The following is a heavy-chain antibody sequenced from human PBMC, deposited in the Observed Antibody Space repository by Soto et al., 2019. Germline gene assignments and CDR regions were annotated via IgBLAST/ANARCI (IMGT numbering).Heavy chain of an antibody. Sequence: SGPTLVNPTQTLTLTCTFSGFSLSTGGVGVGWIRQPPGKALEWLAIIYWDDDKRYSPSLESRLTITKDTSKNQVVLTVTNMDPMDTATYYCAHRAGCTSAICYGFDYWGQGTLVTSPQ. CDR2: IYWDDDK. D-gene: IGHD2-2*01. CDR3: AHRAGCTSAICYGFDY. CDR1: GFSLSTGGVG. J-gene: IGHJ4*02. V-gene: IGHV2-5*02.